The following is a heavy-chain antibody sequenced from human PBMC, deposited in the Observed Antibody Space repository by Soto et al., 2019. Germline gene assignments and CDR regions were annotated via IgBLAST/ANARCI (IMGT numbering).Heavy chain of an antibody. CDR1: GFTFSSYS. V-gene: IGHV3-21*04. D-gene: IGHD3-10*01. CDR3: ASDPPRSGSYYTYFDY. CDR2: ISSSSSYI. J-gene: IGHJ4*02. Sequence: GGSLRLSCAASGFTFSSYSMNWVRQAPGKGLEWVSSISSSSSYIYYADSVKGRFTISRDNAKNSLYLQMNSLRSEDTAVYYCASDPPRSGSYYTYFDYWGQGTLVTVSS.